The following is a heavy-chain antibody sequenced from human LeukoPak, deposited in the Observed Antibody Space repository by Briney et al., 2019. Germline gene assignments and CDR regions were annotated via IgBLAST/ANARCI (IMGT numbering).Heavy chain of an antibody. D-gene: IGHD4/OR15-4a*01. Sequence: GGSLRLSCAASGFTFSSYGMSWVRQAPGKGLEWVSFIYSGGSTHYSDSVKGRFTISRDNSKNTLYLQMNSLRAEDTAVYYCARRAGAYSHPYDYWGQGTLVTVSS. CDR1: GFTFSSYG. CDR2: IYSGGST. J-gene: IGHJ4*02. CDR3: ARRAGAYSHPYDY. V-gene: IGHV3-53*01.